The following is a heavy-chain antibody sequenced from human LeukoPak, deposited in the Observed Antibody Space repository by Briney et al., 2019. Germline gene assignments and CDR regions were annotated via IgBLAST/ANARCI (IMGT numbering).Heavy chain of an antibody. CDR2: IYGDDET. CDR1: GYTITTNY. D-gene: IGHD4/OR15-4a*01. J-gene: IGHJ4*02. Sequence: GGSLRLSCADSGYTITTNYMKWVRQAPGKGLEWVSVIYGDDETNYADSVKGRFTISRDNAKNSLYLQMNCLRAEDTAVYYCARDWCPGRSGRDYWGPGTLVTVSS. CDR3: ARDWCPGRSGRDY. V-gene: IGHV3-53*01.